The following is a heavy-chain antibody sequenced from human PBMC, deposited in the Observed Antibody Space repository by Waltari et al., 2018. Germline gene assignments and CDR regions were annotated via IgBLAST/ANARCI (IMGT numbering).Heavy chain of an antibody. CDR2: VWHDGSNE. Sequence: QVQLVESGGGVVQPGRSLRLSCAASGFTFSRFGMHWVRQAPGKGLWGVAVVWHDGSNEYYVDSVKGRFTTSRDNSKNTLYLQMNSLRAEDSAVYYCASQSTTLFDYWGQGTLVTVSS. J-gene: IGHJ4*02. CDR3: ASQSTTLFDY. V-gene: IGHV3-33*01. CDR1: GFTFSRFG. D-gene: IGHD2-15*01.